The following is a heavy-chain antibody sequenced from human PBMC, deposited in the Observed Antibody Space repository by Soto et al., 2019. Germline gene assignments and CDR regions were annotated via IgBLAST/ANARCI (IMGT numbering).Heavy chain of an antibody. V-gene: IGHV1-2*04. J-gene: IGHJ6*02. Sequence: QVQLVQSGAEVKKPGASVKVSCKASGYTFTGYYMHWVRQAPGQGLEWMGWINPNSGDTNYAQKFQDWVTMKRDMTISTAYIELSRLRSDDTAVYYCARGEELLWFGELYSYYYGMDVWGQGTTVTVSS. CDR3: ARGEELLWFGELYSYYYGMDV. CDR2: INPNSGDT. D-gene: IGHD3-10*01. CDR1: GYTFTGYY.